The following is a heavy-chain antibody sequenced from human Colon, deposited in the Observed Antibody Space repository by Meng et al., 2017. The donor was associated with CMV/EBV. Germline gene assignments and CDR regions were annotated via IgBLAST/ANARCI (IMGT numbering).Heavy chain of an antibody. V-gene: IGHV1-2*02. J-gene: IGHJ5*02. CDR2: INPNSGGT. CDR1: GYTFTHYY. Sequence: ASVKVSCKASGYTFTHYYIHWVRQAPGQGLEWMGWINPNSGGTKNAQKFQGRVTMTRDTSITTTYMELSSLRSDDTVVYYCARGGSTTGFGSADWFDPWGQGTLVTVSS. D-gene: IGHD1-1*01. CDR3: ARGGSTTGFGSADWFDP.